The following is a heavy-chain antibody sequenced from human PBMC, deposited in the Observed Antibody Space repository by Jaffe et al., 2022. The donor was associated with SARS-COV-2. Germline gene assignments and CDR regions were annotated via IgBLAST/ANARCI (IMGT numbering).Heavy chain of an antibody. D-gene: IGHD3-16*01. CDR3: ARVMSTNAWFDGAWQYYYYIDV. CDR2: ISNSRSAI. V-gene: IGHV3-48*01. CDR1: GFTFSNYD. J-gene: IGHJ6*03. Sequence: EVQLVESGGGLVQPGGSLSLSCAASGFTFSNYDMNWVRQAPGKGLEWVSYISNSRSAIYYADSVKGRITISRDDAKSSLYLQMNGLRVEDTAVYYCARVMSTNAWFDGAWQYYYYIDVWGRGTTVTVSS.